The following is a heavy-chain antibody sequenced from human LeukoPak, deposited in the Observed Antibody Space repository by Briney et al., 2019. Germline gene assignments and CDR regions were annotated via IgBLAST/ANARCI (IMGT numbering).Heavy chain of an antibody. CDR2: IYRVGST. Sequence: GGSLRLSCAASGFTVSNNYMSWVRQAPGKGLEWVSVIYRVGSTYYADSVKGRFTISRDNSKNTLYLQMNSLRAEDTAMYYCARGDGYNFFDCWGQGVPVTVSS. D-gene: IGHD5-24*01. CDR3: ARGDGYNFFDC. J-gene: IGHJ4*02. CDR1: GFTVSNNY. V-gene: IGHV3-66*01.